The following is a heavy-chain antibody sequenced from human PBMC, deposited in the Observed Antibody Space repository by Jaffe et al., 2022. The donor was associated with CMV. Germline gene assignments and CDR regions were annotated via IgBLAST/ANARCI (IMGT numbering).Heavy chain of an antibody. D-gene: IGHD4-17*01. Sequence: QVQLVQSGAEVKKPGASVKVSCKASGYTFTSYDINWVRQATGQGLEWMGWMNPNSGNTGYAQKFQGRVTMTRNTSISTAYMELSSLRSEDTAVYYCARGGLSGDYVRSHESQRNYYYYYGMDVWGQGTTVTVSS. CDR1: GYTFTSYD. J-gene: IGHJ6*02. CDR3: ARGGLSGDYVRSHESQRNYYYYYGMDV. CDR2: MNPNSGNT. V-gene: IGHV1-8*01.